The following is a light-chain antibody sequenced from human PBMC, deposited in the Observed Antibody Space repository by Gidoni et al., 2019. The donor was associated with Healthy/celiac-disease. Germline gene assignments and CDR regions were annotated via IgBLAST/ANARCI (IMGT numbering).Light chain of an antibody. Sequence: DIQMTHSPSSLSASVGDRVTITCRSSQSTSSYLNWYQQKPGKAPKLLIYATSSMKSGVPSKFSGSGAGAAFTLTISSLQPEDFATCYCQQRYSTPRTFXQXTKLEIK. CDR1: QSTSSY. V-gene: IGKV1-39*01. CDR3: QQRYSTPRT. J-gene: IGKJ2*01. CDR2: ATS.